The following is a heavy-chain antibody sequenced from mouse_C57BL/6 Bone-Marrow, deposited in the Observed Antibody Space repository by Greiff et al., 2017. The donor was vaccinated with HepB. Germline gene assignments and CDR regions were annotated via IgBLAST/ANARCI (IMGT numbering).Heavy chain of an antibody. CDR1: GYTFTSYW. Sequence: VKLMESGAELVMPGASVKLSCKASGYTFTSYWMHWVKQRPGQGLEWIGEIDPSDSYTNYNQKFKGKFTLTVDKSSSTAYMQLSSLTSEDSAVYYCARGGNYGAMDYWGQGTSVTVSS. J-gene: IGHJ4*01. V-gene: IGHV1-69*01. CDR2: IDPSDSYT. CDR3: ARGGNYGAMDY. D-gene: IGHD2-1*01.